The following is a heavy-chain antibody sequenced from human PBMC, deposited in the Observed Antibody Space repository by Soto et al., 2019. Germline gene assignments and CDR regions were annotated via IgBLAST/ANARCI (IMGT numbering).Heavy chain of an antibody. CDR3: ARAAPFNYGGNCGFHF. J-gene: IGHJ4*02. Sequence: EVQLVESGGGLVQPGGSLRLSCADSGFAFNSYWMHWVRRGPGKGLVWVSGIKGDGSVTTYADSVKGRFTISRDNAKNTLYLQMNSLRAEDMAEYYLARAAPFNYGGNCGFHFGGQGTLVIVSS. V-gene: IGHV3-74*01. D-gene: IGHD4-17*01. CDR2: IKGDGSVT. CDR1: GFAFNSYW.